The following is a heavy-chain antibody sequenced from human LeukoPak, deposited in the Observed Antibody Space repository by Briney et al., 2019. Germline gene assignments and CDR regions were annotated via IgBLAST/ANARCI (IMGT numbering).Heavy chain of an antibody. CDR2: ISSSGSTI. J-gene: IGHJ3*02. CDR3: AREGTATGGDAFDI. D-gene: IGHD6-13*01. CDR1: GFTFSSYE. Sequence: PGGSLRLSCAASGFTFSSYEMNWVRQAPGKGLEWVSYISSSGSTIYYADSVKGRFTISRDNAKNSLYLQMNSLRAEDTALYYCAREGTATGGDAFDIWGQGTMVTVSS. V-gene: IGHV3-48*03.